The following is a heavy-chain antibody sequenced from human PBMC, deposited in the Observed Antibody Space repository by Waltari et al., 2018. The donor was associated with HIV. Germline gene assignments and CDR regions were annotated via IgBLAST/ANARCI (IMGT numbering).Heavy chain of an antibody. D-gene: IGHD1-26*01. CDR3: ARTLRWEPQGNY. Sequence: QLQLQESGPGLVKPSETLSLTCTVSGGSISSSSYYWGWIRQPPGKGLEWIGSIYYSGSTYHNPSLKSRVTISVDTSKNQFSLKLSSVTAADTAVYYCARTLRWEPQGNYWGQGTLVTVSS. J-gene: IGHJ4*02. CDR2: IYYSGST. CDR1: GGSISSSSYY. V-gene: IGHV4-39*07.